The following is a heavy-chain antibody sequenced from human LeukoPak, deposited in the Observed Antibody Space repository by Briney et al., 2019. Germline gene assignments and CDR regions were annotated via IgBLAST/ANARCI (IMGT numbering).Heavy chain of an antibody. D-gene: IGHD2-15*01. CDR3: ARRLGRGYYDY. V-gene: IGHV1-69*05. J-gene: IGHJ4*02. Sequence: SAKVSCKASGGTFSSYAICLVRQAPGQGLEWMGGIIPIFGTANYAQKFQGRVTITTDESTSTAYMELSSLRSEDTAVYYCARRLGRGYYDYWGQGTLVTVSS. CDR1: GGTFSSYA. CDR2: IIPIFGTA.